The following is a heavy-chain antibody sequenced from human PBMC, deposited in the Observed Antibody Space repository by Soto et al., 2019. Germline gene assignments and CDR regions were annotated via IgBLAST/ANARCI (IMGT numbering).Heavy chain of an antibody. CDR2: IWYDGSNK. CDR3: ARDFKRLVYPSGGMDV. D-gene: IGHD2-2*02. Sequence: PGGSLRLSCAASGFTFSSYGMHWVRQAPGKGLEWVAVIWYDGSNKYYADSVKGRFTTSRDNSKNTLYLQMNSLRAEDTAVYYCARDFKRLVYPSGGMDVWGQGTTVTVSS. CDR1: GFTFSSYG. V-gene: IGHV3-33*01. J-gene: IGHJ6*02.